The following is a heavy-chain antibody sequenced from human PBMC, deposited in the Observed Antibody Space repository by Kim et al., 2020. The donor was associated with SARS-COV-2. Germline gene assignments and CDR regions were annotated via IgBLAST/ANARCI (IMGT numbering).Heavy chain of an antibody. V-gene: IGHV4-61*09. CDR2: IYPRGST. J-gene: IGHJ4*02. CDR1: GGSINSVSYY. CDR3: ARSTGYSDDY. Sequence: SETLSLTCTVSGGSINSVSYYWSWIRQPAGKGLEWIGHIYPRGSTNYSPSLKSRVTISLDTSKNQFSLKLSSVTAPDTAIYYCARSTGYSDDYWGQGTLVTVSS. D-gene: IGHD2-2*01.